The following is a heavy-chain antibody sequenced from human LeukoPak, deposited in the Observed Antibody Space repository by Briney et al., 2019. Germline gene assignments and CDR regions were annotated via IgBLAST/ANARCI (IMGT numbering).Heavy chain of an antibody. Sequence: GGSLRLSCAGSGFTFTKFAMTWVRQAPGKGLEWVLSMGPTGDTYYLDSVKGRFSLSRDVSKSTMSLQMSTLRVDDTAVYFCAKATPYGTTWVGGFDLWGQGTMVTVSS. J-gene: IGHJ3*01. V-gene: IGHV3-23*01. CDR3: AKATPYGTTWVGGFDL. CDR2: MGPTGDT. D-gene: IGHD1-26*01. CDR1: GFTFTKFA.